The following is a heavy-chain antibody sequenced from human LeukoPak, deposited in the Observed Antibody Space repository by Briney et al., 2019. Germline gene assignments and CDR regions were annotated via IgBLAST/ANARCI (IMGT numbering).Heavy chain of an antibody. V-gene: IGHV4-59*02. D-gene: IGHD6-13*01. J-gene: IGHJ4*02. Sequence: PSETLSLTCTVSGGSVSSYYWSWIRQPPGKGLEWIGYIYYSGSTNYNPSLKSRVTISVDTSKNQFSLKLSSVTAADTAVYYCARDSLVGVDYWGQGTLVTVSS. CDR3: ARDSLVGVDY. CDR1: GGSVSSYY. CDR2: IYYSGST.